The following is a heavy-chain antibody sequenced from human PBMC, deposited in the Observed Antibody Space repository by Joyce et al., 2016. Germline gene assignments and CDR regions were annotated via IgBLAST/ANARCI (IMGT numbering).Heavy chain of an antibody. V-gene: IGHV1-8*01. CDR2: MTPNSGNT. D-gene: IGHD1-1*01. CDR1: GYTFTNFD. CDR3: ARNKYGTGDFDF. Sequence: QVQLVQSGAEVKKPGASVKVSCKASGYTFTNFDINWVRQVPGQGLGGLGWMTPNSGNTGYAQNFQGRVTMTRDTSISTAYMELSSLRSEDTAVYFCARNKYGTGDFDFWGQGTPVTVSS. J-gene: IGHJ4*02.